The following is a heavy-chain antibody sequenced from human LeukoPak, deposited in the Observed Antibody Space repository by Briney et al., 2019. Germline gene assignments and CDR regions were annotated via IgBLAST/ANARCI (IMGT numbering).Heavy chain of an antibody. D-gene: IGHD6-19*01. CDR3: AKQGATAVAAGGDFDY. V-gene: IGHV3-23*01. J-gene: IGHJ4*02. CDR1: GFTFSSYA. Sequence: GGSLRLSCAASGFTFSSYAMSWVRQAPGKGLEWVSAISGSGGSTYYADSVKGRFTIPRDNSKNTLYLQMNSLRAEDTAVYYCAKQGATAVAAGGDFDYWGQGTLVTVSS. CDR2: ISGSGGST.